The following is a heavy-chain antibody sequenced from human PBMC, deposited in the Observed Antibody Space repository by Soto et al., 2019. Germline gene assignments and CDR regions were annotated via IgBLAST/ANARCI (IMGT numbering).Heavy chain of an antibody. Sequence: EVQLVESGGGLVKPGGSLRLSCAASGFTFSNAWMSWVRQAPGKGLEWVGRIKSKTDGGTTDYAAPVKGRFTISRDDSKNTLYLQMNSLKTEDTAVYYCTTDFWSGYRTPDFDYWGQGTLVTVSS. J-gene: IGHJ4*02. CDR2: IKSKTDGGTT. CDR3: TTDFWSGYRTPDFDY. CDR1: GFTFSNAW. D-gene: IGHD3-3*01. V-gene: IGHV3-15*01.